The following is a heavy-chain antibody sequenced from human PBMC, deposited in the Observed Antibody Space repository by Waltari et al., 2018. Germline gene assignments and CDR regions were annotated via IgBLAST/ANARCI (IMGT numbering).Heavy chain of an antibody. J-gene: IGHJ4*02. CDR2: INPKTSDI. D-gene: IGHD2-2*01. V-gene: IGHV1-2*06. Sequence: QVQLVQSGAEVKKPGASVKVSCKAFGYTCSGYYMYWVRQAPGQGLEWMGRINPKTSDIDYSQKFQGSFTMTADTSINTVYMELRRLRSDDTAVYFCASPSFSSPTSAGYWGQGTLVTVSS. CDR1: GYTCSGYY. CDR3: ASPSFSSPTSAGY.